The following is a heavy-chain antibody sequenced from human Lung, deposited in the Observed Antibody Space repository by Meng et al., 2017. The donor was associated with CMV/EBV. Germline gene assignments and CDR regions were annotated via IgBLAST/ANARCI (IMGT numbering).Heavy chain of an antibody. D-gene: IGHD3-10*01. J-gene: IGHJ1*01. CDR1: GDSITNHNW. Sequence: QAHLRVPGPGLVKPSEALALTCAVSGDSITNHNWWAWVRQPPGKGLEWIGEIPHRGSSAYNPSLKSRVSMSIDKSKNQFSLKLTSVTAADTAVYHCLRRSGSSVWGQGTLVTVSS. CDR3: LRRSGSSV. CDR2: IPHRGSS. V-gene: IGHV4-4*02.